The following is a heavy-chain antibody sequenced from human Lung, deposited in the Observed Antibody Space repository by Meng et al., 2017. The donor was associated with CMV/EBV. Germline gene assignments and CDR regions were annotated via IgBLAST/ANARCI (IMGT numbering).Heavy chain of an antibody. CDR1: GFTFSTYG. V-gene: IGHV3-23*01. J-gene: IGHJ6*02. Sequence: GESXKISCVASGFTFSTYGMSWVRQAPGKGLEWVSVIRGSDGSTHYAGSAKGRFTISRDNSKNTLFLQMNSLRADDTAVYYCAKDRCGSASCSLGMDVWGQGXTVTVSS. CDR3: AKDRCGSASCSLGMDV. CDR2: IRGSDGST. D-gene: IGHD2-2*01.